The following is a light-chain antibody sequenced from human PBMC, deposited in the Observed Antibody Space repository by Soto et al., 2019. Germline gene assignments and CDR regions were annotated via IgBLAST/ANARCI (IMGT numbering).Light chain of an antibody. V-gene: IGLV1-44*01. Sequence: QSVLTQPPSASGTPGQRVTSSCSGSSSSIGSNTVNWYQQLPGTAPKLLIYSNNQRPSGVPDRFSGSKSGTSASLAISGLQSEDEADYYCAAWDDSLNGHYVFGTGTKVTV. CDR1: SSSIGSNT. CDR3: AAWDDSLNGHYV. J-gene: IGLJ1*01. CDR2: SNN.